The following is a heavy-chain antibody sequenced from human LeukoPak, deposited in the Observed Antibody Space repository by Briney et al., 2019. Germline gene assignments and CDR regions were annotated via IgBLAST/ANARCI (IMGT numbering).Heavy chain of an antibody. CDR1: GISFRSYG. CDR2: IWYDASNK. V-gene: IGHV3-33*01. J-gene: IGHJ4*02. CDR3: ARSRYSGIPHFDY. Sequence: GRSLRLSCAASGISFRSYGMHWVRQAPGKGLEWVTFIWYDASNKYYAESVKGRFTISRDNSRNTLYLQMNSLRAEDTAVYYCARSRYSGIPHFDYWGQGTLVTVSS. D-gene: IGHD5-18*01.